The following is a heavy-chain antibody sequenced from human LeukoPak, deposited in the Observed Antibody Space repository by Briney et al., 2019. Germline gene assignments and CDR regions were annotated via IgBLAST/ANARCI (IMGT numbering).Heavy chain of an antibody. D-gene: IGHD5-24*01. Sequence: SATLSLTCTVSGGSISSYYWSWIRQPPGKGLEWIGYIYYSGSTNYNPSLKSRVTISVDTSKNQFSLKLSSVTAADTAVYYCASGDGYNFDYWGQGTLVTVSS. J-gene: IGHJ4*02. CDR3: ASGDGYNFDY. V-gene: IGHV4-59*01. CDR2: IYYSGST. CDR1: GGSISSYY.